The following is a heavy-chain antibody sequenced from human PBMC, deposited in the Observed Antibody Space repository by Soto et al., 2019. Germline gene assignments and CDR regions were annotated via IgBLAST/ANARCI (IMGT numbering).Heavy chain of an antibody. CDR1: GGTFSNYG. V-gene: IGHV1-69*04. J-gene: IGHJ4*02. Sequence: QVQLVQSGAEVKKPGSTVKLSCKASGGTFSNYGISWVRQAPGQGLEWMGKIIPMLGIANYAQNFQGIVTITADKSNSTAYMELNSLKSGDTAVYYCARDVSDSSSFILFFDYWGQGTLVTVS. D-gene: IGHD6-13*01. CDR2: IIPMLGIA. CDR3: ARDVSDSSSFILFFDY.